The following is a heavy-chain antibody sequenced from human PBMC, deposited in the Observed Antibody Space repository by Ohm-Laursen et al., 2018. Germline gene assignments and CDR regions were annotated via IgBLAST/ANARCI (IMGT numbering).Heavy chain of an antibody. CDR2: IYYSGST. D-gene: IGHD3-3*01. J-gene: IGHJ5*02. V-gene: IGHV4-39*01. CDR3: ARHVLRFLEWFAPKHNWFDP. CDR1: GGSISSSSYY. Sequence: PSETLSLTCTVSGGSISSSSYYWGWIRQPPGKGLEWIGSIYYSGSTYYNPSLKSRVTISVDTSKNQFSLKLSSVTAADTAVYYCARHVLRFLEWFAPKHNWFDPWGQGTLVTVSS.